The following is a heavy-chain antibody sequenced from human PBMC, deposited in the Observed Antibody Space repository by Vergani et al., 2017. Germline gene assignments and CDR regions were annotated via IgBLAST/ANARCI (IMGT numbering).Heavy chain of an antibody. D-gene: IGHD6-13*01. J-gene: IGHJ4*02. CDR3: ARAIAARRGGYFDY. CDR1: GFTFSSYG. V-gene: IGHV3-33*01. Sequence: QVQLVESGGGVVQPGRSLRLSCAASGFTFSSYGMHWVRQAPGKGLEWVAVIWYDGSNKYYADSVKGRFTISRDNSKNTLYLQMDSLRAEDTAVYYCARAIAARRGGYFDYWGQGTLVTVSS. CDR2: IWYDGSNK.